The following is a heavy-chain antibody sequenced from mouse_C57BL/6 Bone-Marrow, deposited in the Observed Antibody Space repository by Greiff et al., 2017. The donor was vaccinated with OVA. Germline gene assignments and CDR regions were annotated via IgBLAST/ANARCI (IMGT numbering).Heavy chain of an antibody. Sequence: EVQLQQSGPELVKPGASVKMSCKASGYTFTDYNMHWVKQSHGKSLEWIGYINPNNGGTSYNQKFKGKATLTVNKSSSTAYMELRSLTSEDSAVYYCARSGLLRSNFDYWGQGTTLTVSS. CDR1: GYTFTDYN. V-gene: IGHV1-22*01. CDR2: INPNNGGT. CDR3: ARSGLLRSNFDY. J-gene: IGHJ2*01. D-gene: IGHD1-1*01.